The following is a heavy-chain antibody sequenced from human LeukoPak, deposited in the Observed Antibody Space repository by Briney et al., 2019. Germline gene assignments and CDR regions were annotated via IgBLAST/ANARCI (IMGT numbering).Heavy chain of an antibody. D-gene: IGHD6-13*01. CDR2: IIPILGIA. J-gene: IGHJ5*02. CDR3: ARGGIAAAGTVSHNWFDP. CDR1: GGTFSSYA. Sequence: SVKVSCKASGGTFSSYAISWVRQAPGQGLEWMGRIIPILGIANYAQKFQGRVTITADKSTSTAYMELSSLRSEDTAVYYCARGGIAAAGTVSHNWFDPWGQGTLVTVSS. V-gene: IGHV1-69*04.